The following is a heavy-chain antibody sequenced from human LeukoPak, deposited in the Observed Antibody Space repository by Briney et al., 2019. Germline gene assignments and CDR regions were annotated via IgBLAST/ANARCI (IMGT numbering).Heavy chain of an antibody. D-gene: IGHD2-21*01. V-gene: IGHV1-2*07. Sequence: ASVTVSCKTSGYIFTGYFVHWVRQAPGQGLEWMGWINPNSGGTNYGHKFQGRVTMTRDTSTSTAYMDLRRLRSDDTAVYYCARDRAYCGDCYPLSSDYWGQGTLVTVSS. CDR3: ARDRAYCGDCYPLSSDY. CDR2: INPNSGGT. J-gene: IGHJ4*02. CDR1: GYIFTGYF.